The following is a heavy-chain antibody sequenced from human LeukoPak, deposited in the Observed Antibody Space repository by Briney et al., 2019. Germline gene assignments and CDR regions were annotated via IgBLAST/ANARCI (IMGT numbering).Heavy chain of an antibody. CDR2: IYYSGST. Sequence: SETLSLICTVSGGSIRSSSYYWGWIRQPPGKGLEWIGTIYYSGSTYDNPSLKSRVTISVDTSNNQFSLNLSSVTAADTAVYYCARVPRAAAGTFPYIDYWGQGTLVTVSS. CDR1: GGSIRSSSYY. D-gene: IGHD6-13*01. CDR3: ARVPRAAAGTFPYIDY. V-gene: IGHV4-39*07. J-gene: IGHJ4*02.